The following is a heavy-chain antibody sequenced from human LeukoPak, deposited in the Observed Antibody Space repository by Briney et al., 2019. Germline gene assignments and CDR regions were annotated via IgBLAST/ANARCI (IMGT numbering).Heavy chain of an antibody. CDR3: ARGGVAAKYYFDY. D-gene: IGHD3-10*01. Sequence: SESLSLTCTVSGGSISPLYWGWIRQPPGKGLEFIGYIYYSGTTNYNPSLRSRVTLSVDTSKNQFSLKLSSVTAADTAVYYCARGGVAAKYYFDYWGPGTLVTVSS. J-gene: IGHJ4*02. CDR1: GGSISPLY. CDR2: IYYSGTT. V-gene: IGHV4-59*11.